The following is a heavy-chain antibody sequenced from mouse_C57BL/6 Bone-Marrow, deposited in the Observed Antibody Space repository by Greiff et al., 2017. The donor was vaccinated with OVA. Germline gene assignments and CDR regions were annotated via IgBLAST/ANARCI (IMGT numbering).Heavy chain of an antibody. Sequence: QVQLQQPGAELVRPGTSVKLSCKASGYTFTSYWMHWVKQRPGQGLEWIGVIDPSDSYTNYNQKFKGKSTLTVDTSSSTAYRQLSSLTSEDSAVYYGARDFDWYFDVWGTGTTVTVSS. CDR2: IDPSDSYT. J-gene: IGHJ1*03. CDR1: GYTFTSYW. V-gene: IGHV1-59*01. CDR3: ARDFDWYFDV.